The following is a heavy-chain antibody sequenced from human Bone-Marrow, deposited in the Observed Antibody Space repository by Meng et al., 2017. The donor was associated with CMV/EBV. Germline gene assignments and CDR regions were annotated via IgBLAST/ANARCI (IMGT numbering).Heavy chain of an antibody. D-gene: IGHD4-11*01. CDR1: GGSFSGYY. CDR2: INHSGST. J-gene: IGHJ5*02. CDR3: ARANSNLLYLSNWFDP. V-gene: IGHV4-34*01. Sequence: SQTLSLTRAVYGGSFSGYYWSWIRQPPGKGLEWIGEINHSGSTNYNPSLKRRVTISVDTSKKQFALKLSSVTAADTAVYYCARANSNLLYLSNWFDPWGQGTLVTVSS.